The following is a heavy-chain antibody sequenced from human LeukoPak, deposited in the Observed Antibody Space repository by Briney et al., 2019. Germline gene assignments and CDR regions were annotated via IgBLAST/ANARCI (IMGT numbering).Heavy chain of an antibody. CDR1: GYTFTIYY. D-gene: IGHD6-19*01. V-gene: IGHV1-46*01. J-gene: IGHJ4*02. CDR3: ARDPSEDSSGWYRFDY. CDR2: INPSGGST. Sequence: ASVKVSCKASGYTFTIYYTHWVRQAPGQGLEWMGIINPSGGSTSYAQKFQGRVTMTRDTSTSTVYMELSSLRSEDTAVYYCARDPSEDSSGWYRFDYWGQGTLVTVSS.